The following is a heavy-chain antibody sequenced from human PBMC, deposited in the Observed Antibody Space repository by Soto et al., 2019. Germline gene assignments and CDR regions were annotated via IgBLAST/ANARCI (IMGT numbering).Heavy chain of an antibody. V-gene: IGHV4-30-4*01. CDR3: ARSVEGLRPPYYWYFDL. CDR2: IYYSGST. CDR1: GGSISSGDYY. Sequence: QVQLQESGPGLVKPSQTLSLTCTVSGGSISSGDYYWSWIRQPPGKGLVWIGYIYYSGSTYYNPSLKSRVTISVDTSKNQFSLKLSSVTAADTAVYYCARSVEGLRPPYYWYFDLWGRGTLVTVSS. D-gene: IGHD4-17*01. J-gene: IGHJ2*01.